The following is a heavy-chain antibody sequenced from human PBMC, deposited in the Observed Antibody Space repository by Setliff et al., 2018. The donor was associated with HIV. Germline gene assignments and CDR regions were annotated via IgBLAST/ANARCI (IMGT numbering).Heavy chain of an antibody. CDR3: ARDPSDSGGWD. CDR1: GYTFTAFS. J-gene: IGHJ4*02. D-gene: IGHD6-19*01. Sequence: ASVKVSCKASGYTFTAFSITWVRQAPGQGLEWMGGINTNTGKPTYAQAFTGRFVLSLDTSVSTAYLQISRLKAEDTAVYYCARDPSDSGGWDWGQGTLVTSPQ. V-gene: IGHV7-4-1*02. CDR2: INTNTGKP.